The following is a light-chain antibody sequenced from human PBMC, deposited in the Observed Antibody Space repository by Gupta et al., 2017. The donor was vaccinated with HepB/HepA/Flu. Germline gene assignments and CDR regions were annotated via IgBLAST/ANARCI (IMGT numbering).Light chain of an antibody. V-gene: IGKV3-11*01. Sequence: VLTQSPDILSLSPGERATLSCRASQSVGSYLAWYQQKPGQAPRLLIYDASNRATGIPARFRASGSGTDFTLTISSLEPEDFAVYYCQQRSNWAFGQGTKVEIK. J-gene: IGKJ1*01. CDR1: QSVGSY. CDR2: DAS. CDR3: QQRSNWA.